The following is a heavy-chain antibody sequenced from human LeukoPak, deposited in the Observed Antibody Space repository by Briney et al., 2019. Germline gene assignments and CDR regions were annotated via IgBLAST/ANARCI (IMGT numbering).Heavy chain of an antibody. D-gene: IGHD4-17*01. CDR2: INCNSGGT. J-gene: IGHJ4*02. CDR1: GYTFTGYY. CDR3: VRDQITVTTPFFDY. Sequence: ASVKVSCKASGYTFTGYYIHWVRQAPGQGLEWMGWINCNSGGTSYAQKFQGRVTMTRDTSISTVYMELSTLKSDDTAVYYCVRDQITVTTPFFDYWGRGTLVTVSS. V-gene: IGHV1-2*02.